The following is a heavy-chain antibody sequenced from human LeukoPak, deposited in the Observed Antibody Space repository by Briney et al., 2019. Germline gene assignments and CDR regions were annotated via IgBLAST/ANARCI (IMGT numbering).Heavy chain of an antibody. CDR1: GFTFSGYA. CDR2: ISDNGGRT. D-gene: IGHD3-22*01. Sequence: GGSLRLSCAASGFTFSGYAMSWVRQAPGKGLEWVSTISDNGGRTYYADSVKGRFTISRDNSKNTLFLQMNSMRAEDSAVYYCATDREGDPSAYYLVGGQGTLITVSS. J-gene: IGHJ4*02. V-gene: IGHV3-23*01. CDR3: ATDREGDPSAYYLV.